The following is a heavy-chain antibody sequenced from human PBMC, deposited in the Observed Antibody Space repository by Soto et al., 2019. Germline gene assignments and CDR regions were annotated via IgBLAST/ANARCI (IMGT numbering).Heavy chain of an antibody. J-gene: IGHJ4*02. Sequence: QVQLVQSGAEVKKPGASLKVSCEASGYTFASYGISWVRRAPGQGLEWMGWIDPYNGDTNYAQKFQGRVTMTTDTSTSTAYMELRSLRSDDTAVYYCARDVNGDYDFDYWGQGTLVTVSS. CDR2: IDPYNGDT. CDR1: GYTFASYG. D-gene: IGHD4-17*01. V-gene: IGHV1-18*04. CDR3: ARDVNGDYDFDY.